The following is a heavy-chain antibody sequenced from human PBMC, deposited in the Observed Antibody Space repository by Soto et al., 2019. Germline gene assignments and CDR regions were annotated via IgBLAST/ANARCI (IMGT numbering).Heavy chain of an antibody. CDR2: ISGSGGST. D-gene: IGHD1-26*01. V-gene: IGHV3-23*01. CDR1: GFTFSSYA. Sequence: EVQLLESGGGLVQPGESLRLSCAASGFTFSSYAMNWVRQAPGKGLEWVSAISGSGGSTYYADSVKGRFTISRDKSKNTLYLQMNSLRAEDTAVYYCAKGSYSGTYYPGYWGQGTLVTVSS. J-gene: IGHJ4*02. CDR3: AKGSYSGTYYPGY.